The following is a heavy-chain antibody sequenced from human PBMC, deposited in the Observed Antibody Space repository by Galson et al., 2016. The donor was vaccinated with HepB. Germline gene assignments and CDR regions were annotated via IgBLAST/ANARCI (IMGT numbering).Heavy chain of an antibody. J-gene: IGHJ6*02. V-gene: IGHV3-13*01. CDR1: GFTFSSYD. Sequence: SLRLSCAASGFTFSSYDMHWVRQATGKGLEWVSGIDPAGGTSYLGSVKGRFTISRENAKNSLYLQMNSLRVGDTAVYYCVREILLVVGYYGMDVWGQGTTVTVSS. CDR2: IDPAGGT. CDR3: VREILLVVGYYGMDV. D-gene: IGHD5-18*01.